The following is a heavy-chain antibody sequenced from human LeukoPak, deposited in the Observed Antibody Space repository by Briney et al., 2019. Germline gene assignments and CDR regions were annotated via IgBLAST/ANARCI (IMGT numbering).Heavy chain of an antibody. CDR2: INTKSGMT. D-gene: IGHD6-13*01. J-gene: IGHJ3*02. Sequence: ASVKVSCKASGYTFTRYDINWVRQATGQGLEWMGWINTKSGMTGHAQKFQGRITITKDTSISTVYMELSSLRSEDTAVYYCARDRFSYSSSWGAFDIWGQGTMVTVSS. CDR3: ARDRFSYSSSWGAFDI. CDR1: GYTFTRYD. V-gene: IGHV1-8*03.